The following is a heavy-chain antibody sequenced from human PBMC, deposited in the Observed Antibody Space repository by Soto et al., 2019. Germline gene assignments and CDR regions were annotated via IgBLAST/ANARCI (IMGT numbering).Heavy chain of an antibody. CDR2: ISSSSSYI. CDR3: AWGIYYYDIIGDYAS. Sequence: EVQLVASGGGLVKPGGSLRLSCAASGFTFSSYSMNWVRQAPRTGQEWVSSISSSSSYIYYADSVKGRFTISADNAKDSLSVQLNSIRAADPAGSYWAWGIYYYDIIGDYASWGPGTLVTVS. J-gene: IGHJ5*02. V-gene: IGHV3-21*01. CDR1: GFTFSSYS. D-gene: IGHD3-22*01.